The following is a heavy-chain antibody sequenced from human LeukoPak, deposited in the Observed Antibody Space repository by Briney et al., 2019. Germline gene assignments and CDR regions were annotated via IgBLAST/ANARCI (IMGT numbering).Heavy chain of an antibody. D-gene: IGHD3-9*01. CDR2: TYHSGGT. V-gene: IGHV4-38-2*02. Sequence: SETLSLTCTVSGYSISNGYYWGWIRQPPGKGLEWIGITYHSGGTYYNPYLNSRVTISIDTSKNQFSLKPSSVTAADTAVYYCARRTTYFGWRPSESPSCFDYWGQGTLVTVSS. CDR3: ARRTTYFGWRPSESPSCFDY. J-gene: IGHJ4*02. CDR1: GYSISNGYY.